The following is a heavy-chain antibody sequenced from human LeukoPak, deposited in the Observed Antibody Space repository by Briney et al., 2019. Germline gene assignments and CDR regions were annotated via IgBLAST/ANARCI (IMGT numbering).Heavy chain of an antibody. V-gene: IGHV3-74*01. CDR1: GFTFSNYW. J-gene: IGHJ4*02. D-gene: IGHD3-22*01. CDR3: ARVGYYYDSSGYSFDY. CDR2: IKTDGSST. Sequence: PGGSLRLSCAVSGFTFSNYWMHWVRPAPGKGLVWVSRIKTDGSSTRYADSVKGRFTISRDNAKNTLYLQMNSLRAEDTAVYYCARVGYYYDSSGYSFDYWGQGTLVTVSS.